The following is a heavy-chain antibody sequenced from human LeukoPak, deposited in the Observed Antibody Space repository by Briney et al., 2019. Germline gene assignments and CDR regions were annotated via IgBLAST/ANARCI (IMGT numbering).Heavy chain of an antibody. Sequence: GASVKVSCKASGGTFISYAISWVRQAPGQGLEWMGGIIPIFGTANYAQKFQGRVTITADESTSTAYMELSSLRSEDTAVYYCARAVMGGGSYYRIYYFDYWGQGTLVTVSS. D-gene: IGHD3-10*01. CDR1: GGTFISYA. V-gene: IGHV1-69*13. J-gene: IGHJ4*02. CDR3: ARAVMGGGSYYRIYYFDY. CDR2: IIPIFGTA.